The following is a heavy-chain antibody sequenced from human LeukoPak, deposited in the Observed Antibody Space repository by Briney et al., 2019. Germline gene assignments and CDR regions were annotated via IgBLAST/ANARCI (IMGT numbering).Heavy chain of an antibody. CDR2: IQPGGST. J-gene: IGHJ5*02. V-gene: IGHV4-4*07. CDR1: GASSDSMRYSY. Sequence: PSETLSLTCTVSGASSDSMRYSYWSWIRQPAGKGLEWMGRIQPGGSTNDNPSLKSRLTMSLDTSKSQFSLKLSSVTAADTAVYYCARFVPDPGYNWFDPWGQGTLVTVSS. D-gene: IGHD2-2*01. CDR3: ARFVPDPGYNWFDP.